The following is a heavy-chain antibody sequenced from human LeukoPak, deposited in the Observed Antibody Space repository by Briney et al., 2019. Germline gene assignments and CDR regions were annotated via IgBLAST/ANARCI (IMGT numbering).Heavy chain of an antibody. CDR3: ASSVAYCGGDCYFGYFQH. D-gene: IGHD2-21*02. CDR1: GGSISSGGYY. J-gene: IGHJ1*01. Sequence: SQTVSLTCSVSGGSISSGGYYWSSIRQHPGKGLEWIGYIYYSGSTYYNPSLKSRVTISVDTSKNQFSLKLSSVTAADTAVYYCASSVAYCGGDCYFGYFQHWGQGTLVTVSS. CDR2: IYYSGST. V-gene: IGHV4-31*03.